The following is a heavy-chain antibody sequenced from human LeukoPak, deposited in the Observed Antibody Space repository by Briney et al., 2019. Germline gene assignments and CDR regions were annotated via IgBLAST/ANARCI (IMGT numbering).Heavy chain of an antibody. Sequence: GGSLRLSCAASGFTFSSYAMSWVRQAPGKGLEWVSSVSGSGGSTYYADSVKGRFAISRDNSKSTLFLQMNSLRAEDTAVYYCAKSSYYDSSGYYREYYFDYWGQGTLVTVSS. CDR2: VSGSGGST. V-gene: IGHV3-23*01. CDR1: GFTFSSYA. J-gene: IGHJ4*02. D-gene: IGHD3-22*01. CDR3: AKSSYYDSSGYYREYYFDY.